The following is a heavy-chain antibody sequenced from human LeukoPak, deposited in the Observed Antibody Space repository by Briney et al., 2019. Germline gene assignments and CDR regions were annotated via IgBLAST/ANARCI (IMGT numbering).Heavy chain of an antibody. D-gene: IGHD6-19*01. V-gene: IGHV3-23*01. J-gene: IGHJ4*02. CDR3: ARDYRSSSGWTVDY. CDR2: ISGSGGST. CDR1: GFTFSSYA. Sequence: GGSLRLSCAASGFTFSSYAMSWVRQAPGKGLEWVSAISGSGGSTYYADSVKGRFTISRDNAKSSLYLQMNSLRDEDTAVYYCARDYRSSSGWTVDYWGQGTLVTVSS.